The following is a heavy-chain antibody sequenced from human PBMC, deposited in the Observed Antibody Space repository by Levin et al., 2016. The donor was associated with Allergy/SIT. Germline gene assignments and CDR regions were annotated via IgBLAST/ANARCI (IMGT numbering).Heavy chain of an antibody. CDR2: INHSGRT. Sequence: VRQCPGKGLEWIGEINHSGRTNYNPSLTSRVTISLDTSRNQFSLKLTSVTAADTAVYYCARGLWGRAEYFHHWGQGTLVTVSS. J-gene: IGHJ1*01. D-gene: IGHD3-16*01. CDR3: ARGLWGRAEYFHH. V-gene: IGHV4-34*01.